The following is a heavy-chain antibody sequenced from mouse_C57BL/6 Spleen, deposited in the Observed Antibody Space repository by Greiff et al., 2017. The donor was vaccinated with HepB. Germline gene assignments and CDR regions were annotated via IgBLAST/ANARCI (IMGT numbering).Heavy chain of an antibody. J-gene: IGHJ3*01. CDR1: GYTFTDYN. V-gene: IGHV1-18*01. CDR2: INPNNGGT. Sequence: DVQLQESGPELVKPGASVKIPCKASGYTFTDYNMDWVKQSHGKSLEWIGDINPNNGGTIYNQKFKGKATLTVDKSSSTAYMELRSLTSEDTAVYYCAVLLEFAYWGQGTLVTVSA. CDR3: AVLLEFAY. D-gene: IGHD1-1*01.